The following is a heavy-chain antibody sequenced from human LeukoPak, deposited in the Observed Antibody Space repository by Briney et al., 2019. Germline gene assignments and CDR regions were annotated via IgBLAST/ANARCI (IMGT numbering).Heavy chain of an antibody. CDR3: ASMTNKGEQVADWFDP. D-gene: IGHD1/OR15-1a*01. J-gene: IGHJ5*02. CDR2: IIPIFGTA. Sequence: SVKVSCKASGGTFSSYAISWVRQAPGQGLEWMGGIIPIFGTANYAQKFQGRVTITADESTSTAYMELSSLRSEDTAVYYCASMTNKGEQVADWFDPWGQGTLVTVSS. CDR1: GGTFSSYA. V-gene: IGHV1-69*13.